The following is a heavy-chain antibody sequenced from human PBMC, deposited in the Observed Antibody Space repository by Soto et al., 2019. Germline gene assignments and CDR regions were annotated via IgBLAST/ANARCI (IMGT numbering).Heavy chain of an antibody. Sequence: PGESLKNSCQGSGYSFTSDWIGWVRQMPGKGLELMGIIYPGDSDTRYSPSFQGQVTISADKSISTAYLQWSSLKASDTAMYYCARPNLVQGVITSLPSWGQGTLVTVSS. CDR2: IYPGDSDT. J-gene: IGHJ5*02. D-gene: IGHD3-10*01. CDR3: ARPNLVQGVITSLPS. CDR1: GYSFTSDW. V-gene: IGHV5-51*01.